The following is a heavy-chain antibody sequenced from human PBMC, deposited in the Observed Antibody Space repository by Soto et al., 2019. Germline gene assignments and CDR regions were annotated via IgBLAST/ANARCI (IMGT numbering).Heavy chain of an antibody. V-gene: IGHV3-23*01. D-gene: IGHD6-6*01. CDR3: AKDREYSTTYLFFDY. CDR1: GFTFSRYA. CDR2: ISASATST. J-gene: IGHJ4*02. Sequence: EVQLLESGGGLVQPGGSLRLSCAASGFTFSRYAMSWVRQAPGKGLEWVSLISASATSTYYADSVTGRFAISRDNSRNTLYLLMNSLRAEDTAVYYCAKDREYSTTYLFFDYWGQGNLVTVSS.